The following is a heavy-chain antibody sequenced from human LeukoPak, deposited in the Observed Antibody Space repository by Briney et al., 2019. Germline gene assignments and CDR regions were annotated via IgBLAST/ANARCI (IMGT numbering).Heavy chain of an antibody. Sequence: ASVKVSCKASGYTFTGYYMHWVRQAPGQGLEWMGWINPNSGGTNYAQKFQGRVTMTRDTSISTAYMELSRLRSDDTAVYYCARAVNWNDAWFDPWGQGTLVTVS. D-gene: IGHD1-1*01. J-gene: IGHJ5*02. CDR3: ARAVNWNDAWFDP. CDR1: GYTFTGYY. CDR2: INPNSGGT. V-gene: IGHV1-2*02.